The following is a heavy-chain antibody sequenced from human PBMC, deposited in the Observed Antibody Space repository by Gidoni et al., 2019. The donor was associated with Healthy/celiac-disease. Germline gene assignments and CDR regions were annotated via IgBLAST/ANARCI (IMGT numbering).Heavy chain of an antibody. CDR3: ARSQKTRDIVVVPAAKRNRGGYYYYGMDV. D-gene: IGHD2-2*01. Sequence: QVQLQQWGAGLFKPSETLSLTCAVHGGSFSGYYWTWLRQPPGKGLEWIGEINHSGSTNYNPSLKSRVNISVDTAKNQFSLKLSSVTAADTAVYYCARSQKTRDIVVVPAAKRNRGGYYYYGMDVWGQGTTVTVSS. V-gene: IGHV4-34*01. J-gene: IGHJ6*02. CDR2: INHSGST. CDR1: GGSFSGYY.